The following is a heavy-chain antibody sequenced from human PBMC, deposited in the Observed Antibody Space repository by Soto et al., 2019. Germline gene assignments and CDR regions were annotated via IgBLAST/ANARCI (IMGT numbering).Heavy chain of an antibody. CDR2: INAGNGNT. Sequence: QVQLVQSGAEVKKPGASVKVSCKASGYTFTSYAMHWVRQARGQRLEWMGWINAGNGNTKYSQKFQGRVTITRDTSASTAHIELTSLRSEVTAVYYCARGLNGYLHYFDYWGQGTLVTVSS. CDR1: GYTFTSYA. D-gene: IGHD5-18*01. J-gene: IGHJ4*02. CDR3: ARGLNGYLHYFDY. V-gene: IGHV1-3*01.